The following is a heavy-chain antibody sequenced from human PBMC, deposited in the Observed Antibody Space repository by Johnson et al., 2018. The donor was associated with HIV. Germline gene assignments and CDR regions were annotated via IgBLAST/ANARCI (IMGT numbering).Heavy chain of an antibody. D-gene: IGHD6-19*01. CDR1: AFTFSSYA. J-gene: IGHJ3*02. CDR2: ISYDGTNK. CDR3: AKTYSSGWYDAFDI. Sequence: VQLVESGGGVVQPGRSLRLSCAASAFTFSSYAMHWVRQAPGKGLEWVAVISYDGTNKYYADSVKGRFTISRDNSKNTLYLQMNSLGAEDTALYYCAKTYSSGWYDAFDIWGQGTMVTVSS. V-gene: IGHV3-30-3*01.